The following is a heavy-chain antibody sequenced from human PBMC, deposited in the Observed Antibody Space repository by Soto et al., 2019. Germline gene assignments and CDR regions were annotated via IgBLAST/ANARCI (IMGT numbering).Heavy chain of an antibody. CDR2: ISGDGTTA. CDR3: ASGLVTESGTRKY. CDR1: GFTFNKFY. J-gene: IGHJ4*02. V-gene: IGHV3-74*01. Sequence: GGSLRLSCIVSGFTFNKFYMHWVRKVPGKGLVWVSRISGDGTTATYADSVKGRFTTSRDNAKNTLYLQMESLRVEDTALYYCASGLVTESGTRKYWGQGTLVTVSS. D-gene: IGHD2-2*01.